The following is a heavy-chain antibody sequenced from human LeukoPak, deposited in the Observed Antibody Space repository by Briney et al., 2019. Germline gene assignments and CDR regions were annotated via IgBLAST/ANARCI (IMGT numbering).Heavy chain of an antibody. D-gene: IGHD3-22*01. V-gene: IGHV1-18*01. J-gene: IGHJ5*02. CDR2: ISAYNGNT. CDR1: GYTFTSYG. CDR3: ARVYYDSSGYYDLPSWFDP. Sequence: ASVKVSCKASGYTFTSYGISWVRQAPGQGLEWMGWISAYNGNTNYARKLQGRVTMTTDTSTSTAYMELRSLRSDDTAVYYCARVYYDSSGYYDLPSWFDPWGQGTLVTVSS.